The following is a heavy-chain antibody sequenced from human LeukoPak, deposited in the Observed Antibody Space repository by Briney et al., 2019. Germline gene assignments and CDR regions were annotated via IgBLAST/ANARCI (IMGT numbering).Heavy chain of an antibody. CDR2: ISYDGSNK. CDR1: GFTFSSYG. J-gene: IGHJ4*02. D-gene: IGHD3-10*01. V-gene: IGHV3-30*18. Sequence: RGSPRLSCAVSGFTFSSYGMHWVCQTPGKGLEWVAVISYDGSNKYYAESVEGRFTISRDNSQNTLSLQMNRLRPDDTALYYCTKEGYYGSGSFPDYWGQGTLVPVSS. CDR3: TKEGYYGSGSFPDY.